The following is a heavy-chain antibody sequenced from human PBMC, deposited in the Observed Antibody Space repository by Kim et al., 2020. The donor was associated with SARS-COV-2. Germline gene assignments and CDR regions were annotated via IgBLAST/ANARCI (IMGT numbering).Heavy chain of an antibody. J-gene: IGHJ2*01. CDR2: IWYDGSNK. CDR1: GFTFSSYG. V-gene: IGHV3-33*08. CDR3: ARAGQRTYLSKDWYFDL. Sequence: GGSLRLSCAASGFTFSSYGMHWVRQAPGKGLEWVAVIWYDGSNKYYADSVKGRFTISRDNSKNTLYLQMNSLRAEDTAVYYCARAGQRTYLSKDWYFDLWGRGTLVTVSS.